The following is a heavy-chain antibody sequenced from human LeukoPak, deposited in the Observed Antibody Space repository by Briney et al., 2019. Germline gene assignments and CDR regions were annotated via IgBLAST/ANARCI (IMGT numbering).Heavy chain of an antibody. CDR3: TRGQIGSYVYYYYYGMDV. CDR2: INHSGSA. V-gene: IGHV4-34*01. J-gene: IGHJ6*02. CDR1: GGSFSGYY. D-gene: IGHD3-10*01. Sequence: SETLSLTCAVYGGSFSGYYWSWIRQPPGKGLEWIGEINHSGSASYHPSLKSRVTISVDTSKNQFSLRLNSVTAADTAVYYCTRGQIGSYVYYYYYGMDVWGQGTTVTVSS.